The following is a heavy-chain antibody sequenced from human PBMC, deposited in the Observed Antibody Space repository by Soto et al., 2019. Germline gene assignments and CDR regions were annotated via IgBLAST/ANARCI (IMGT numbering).Heavy chain of an antibody. Sequence: QITLKESGPTLVKPTQTLTLTCTFSGFSLTTSGVGVGWIRQPPGKALEWLALIYCDDDKRYSPSLKSRLTITKDTTRNQVVLTMTIMEPVDTTTYFCAHRDGFGEFDPWGQGTLVTVSS. J-gene: IGHJ5*02. CDR3: AHRDGFGEFDP. V-gene: IGHV2-5*02. D-gene: IGHD3-10*01. CDR1: GFSLTTSGVG. CDR2: IYCDDDK.